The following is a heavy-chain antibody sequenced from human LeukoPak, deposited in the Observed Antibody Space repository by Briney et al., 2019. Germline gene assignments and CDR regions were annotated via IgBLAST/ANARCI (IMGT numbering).Heavy chain of an antibody. CDR2: IKQDGSEK. J-gene: IGHJ4*02. V-gene: IGHV3-7*01. CDR1: GFTFSSYW. D-gene: IGHD5-12*01. CDR3: AKDRERGYSGYEYYFDY. Sequence: PGGSLRLSCAASGFTFSSYWMSWVRQAPGKGLEWVANIKQDGSEKYYADSVKGRFTISRDNSKNTLYLQMNSLRAEDTAVYYCAKDRERGYSGYEYYFDYWGQGTLVTVSS.